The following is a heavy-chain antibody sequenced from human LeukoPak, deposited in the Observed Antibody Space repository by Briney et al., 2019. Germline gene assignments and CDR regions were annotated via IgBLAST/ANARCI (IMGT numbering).Heavy chain of an antibody. CDR2: ISGRDGYT. V-gene: IGHV3-23*01. CDR3: AKEGRSLQTY. CDR1: GFTFSTYA. Sequence: GGSLRLSCAASGFTFSTYAMSWVRQAPGKGLEWVSIISGRDGYTHYADAVKGRSTISRDNSKNTLYLQMNSRRAEDTAVYYCAKEGRSLQTYRGQGTLVTVSS. J-gene: IGHJ4*02. D-gene: IGHD5-24*01.